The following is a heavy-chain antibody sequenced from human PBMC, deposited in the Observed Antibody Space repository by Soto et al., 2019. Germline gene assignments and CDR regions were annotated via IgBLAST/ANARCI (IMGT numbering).Heavy chain of an antibody. V-gene: IGHV3-23*01. J-gene: IGHJ4*02. Sequence: GGSLRLSCGASGFTFSSYAMSWVRQAPGKGLEWVSAIGGSDGRPYYADSVKGRFAISRDNSKNTLFLQMSSLRAEDSAVYYCAKYSHLYVVPAADYFDDCGQGTLVTVYS. CDR1: GFTFSSYA. D-gene: IGHD2-2*01. CDR2: IGGSDGRP. CDR3: AKYSHLYVVPAADYFDD.